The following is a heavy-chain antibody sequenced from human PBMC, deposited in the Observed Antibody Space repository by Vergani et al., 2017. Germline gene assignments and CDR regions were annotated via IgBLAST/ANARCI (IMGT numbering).Heavy chain of an antibody. Sequence: QVQLQESGPGLVKPSETLSLTCTVSNDSVSNTFHYWGWIRQTPGKGLEWIGSIYYTGTTYYNEAHKSRLTISVDTSKNQFSLNLTSVTAADTAVYYCTRHGRSGWAGYFQHWGQGTLVTASS. J-gene: IGHJ1*01. D-gene: IGHD6-19*01. V-gene: IGHV4-39*01. CDR1: NDSVSNTFHY. CDR2: IYYTGTT. CDR3: TRHGRSGWAGYFQH.